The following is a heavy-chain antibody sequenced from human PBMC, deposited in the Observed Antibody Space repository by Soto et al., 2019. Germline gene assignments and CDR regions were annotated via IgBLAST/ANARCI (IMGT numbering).Heavy chain of an antibody. Sequence: QVQLVQSGAEVKKPGSSVKVSCKASGGTFSSYAISWVRQAPGQGLEWMGGIIPIFGTANYAQKFQGRVTITADKSTSTAYMELSSLRSEDTAVYYCARGLGDIVVVPLPVPLGMDVWGQGTTVTVSS. CDR2: IIPIFGTA. J-gene: IGHJ6*02. CDR1: GGTFSSYA. V-gene: IGHV1-69*06. CDR3: ARGLGDIVVVPLPVPLGMDV. D-gene: IGHD2-2*01.